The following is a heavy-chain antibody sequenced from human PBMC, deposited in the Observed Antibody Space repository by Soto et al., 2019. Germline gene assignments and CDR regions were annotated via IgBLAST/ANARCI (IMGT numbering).Heavy chain of an antibody. V-gene: IGHV3-48*03. CDR3: ARLESYTTAWYS. J-gene: IGHJ4*02. D-gene: IGHD2-2*02. Sequence: GGSLRLSSVASGFTFSEYEINWVRHAPGNGLEWISYISSSGSAVYYADSVKGRFTISRDNAKNSVFLHVNRLRAEDAFVYYWARLESYTTAWYSWGQGAVVTLS. CDR2: ISSSGSAV. CDR1: GFTFSEYE.